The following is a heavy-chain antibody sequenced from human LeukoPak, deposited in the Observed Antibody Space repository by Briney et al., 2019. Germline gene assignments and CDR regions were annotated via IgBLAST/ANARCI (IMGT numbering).Heavy chain of an antibody. CDR3: ARHACSSTSCYMGGAVDY. J-gene: IGHJ4*02. D-gene: IGHD2-2*02. V-gene: IGHV5-51*01. CDR1: GYSFTSYW. Sequence: GESLKISCKGSGYSFTSYWIGWVRQMPGKGLEWMGIIYPGDSDTRYSPSFQGQVTISADKSISTAYLQWSSLKASDTATYYCARHACSSTSCYMGGAVDYWGQGTLVTVSS. CDR2: IYPGDSDT.